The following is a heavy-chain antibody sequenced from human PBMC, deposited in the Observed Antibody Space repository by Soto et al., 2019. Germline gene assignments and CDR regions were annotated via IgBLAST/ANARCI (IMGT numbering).Heavy chain of an antibody. D-gene: IGHD6-13*01. CDR3: AREPEQQLVPAAFDY. J-gene: IGHJ4*02. CDR2: IYYSGST. CDR1: GGSISSYY. V-gene: IGHV4-59*12. Sequence: TSETLSLTCTVSGGSISSYYWSWIRQPPGKGLEWIGYIYYSGSTNYNPSLKSRVTISVDTSKNQFSLKLSSVTAADTAVYYCAREPEQQLVPAAFDYWGQGTLVTVSS.